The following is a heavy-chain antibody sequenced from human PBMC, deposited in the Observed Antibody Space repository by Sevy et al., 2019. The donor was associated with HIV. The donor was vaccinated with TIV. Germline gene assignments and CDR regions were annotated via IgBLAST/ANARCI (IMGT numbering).Heavy chain of an antibody. J-gene: IGHJ4*02. CDR1: GFTFSSYA. CDR3: AKGLSYRLCPAALGFLFDY. CDR2: ISGSGGST. Sequence: GGSLRLSCAASGFTFSSYAMSWVRQAPGKGLEWVSAISGSGGSTYYADSVKGRFTISRDNSKNTLYLQMNSLRAEDTAVYYFAKGLSYRLCPAALGFLFDYWGQGTLVTVSS. D-gene: IGHD3-16*02. V-gene: IGHV3-23*01.